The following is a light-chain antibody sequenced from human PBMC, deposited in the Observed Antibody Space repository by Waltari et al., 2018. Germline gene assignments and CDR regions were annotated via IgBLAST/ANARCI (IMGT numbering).Light chain of an antibody. CDR1: ALPKHS. CDR2: KDT. Sequence: SYELTQPPSVPVSPGQTATFTCSGAALPKHSPFWYQQKPGQAPVLVTYKDTERPSGIPDRFSGSTSGTTVTLTISGVQAEDEADYYCQSADSTSTHVVFGGGTKLTVL. CDR3: QSADSTSTHVV. J-gene: IGLJ2*01. V-gene: IGLV3-25*03.